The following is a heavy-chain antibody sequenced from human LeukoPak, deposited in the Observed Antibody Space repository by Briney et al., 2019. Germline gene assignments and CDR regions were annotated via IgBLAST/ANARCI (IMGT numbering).Heavy chain of an antibody. CDR2: IYDSGTT. CDR3: AGRRSSGWYAY. J-gene: IGHJ4*02. Sequence: GGSLRLSCATSGFTVSSNYMSWVRQAPGKGLEWVSVIYDSGTTYYADSVKGRFLIFRDTSKSTVDLQMNSLRVEDTAVYYCAGRRSSGWYAYWGQGTLVTVSS. D-gene: IGHD6-19*01. CDR1: GFTVSSNY. V-gene: IGHV3-53*01.